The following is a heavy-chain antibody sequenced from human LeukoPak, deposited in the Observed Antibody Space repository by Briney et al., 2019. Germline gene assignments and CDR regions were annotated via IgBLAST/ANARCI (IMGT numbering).Heavy chain of an antibody. CDR2: ISGSGAVT. Sequence: GGSLRLSCAASVFSFGSHAMTWVRQAPGKGLECVSVISGSGAVTHYADSVKGRFTISRDKSNNMLYLQMDNLSAEDTAIYYCVKGGRICSSSTCRVDYWGQGTLVTVSS. V-gene: IGHV3-23*01. J-gene: IGHJ4*02. CDR3: VKGGRICSSSTCRVDY. D-gene: IGHD2-2*01. CDR1: VFSFGSHA.